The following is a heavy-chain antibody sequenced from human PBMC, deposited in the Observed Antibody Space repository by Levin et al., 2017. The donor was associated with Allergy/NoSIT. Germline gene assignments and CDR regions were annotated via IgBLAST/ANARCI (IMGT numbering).Heavy chain of an antibody. J-gene: IGHJ4*02. D-gene: IGHD3-22*01. Sequence: PSETLSLTCTVSGGSISSYYWSWIRQPPGKGLEWIGYIYYSGSTNYNPSLKSRVTISVDTSKNQFSLKLSSVTAADTAVYYCARQRRYYDSSGYIQYYFDYWGQGTLVTVSS. CDR1: GGSISSYY. CDR2: IYYSGST. CDR3: ARQRRYYDSSGYIQYYFDY. V-gene: IGHV4-59*08.